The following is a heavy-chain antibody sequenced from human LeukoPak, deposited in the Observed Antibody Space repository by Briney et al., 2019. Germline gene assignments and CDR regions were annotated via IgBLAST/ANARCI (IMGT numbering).Heavy chain of an antibody. CDR3: ARQLLPGSGGMDV. D-gene: IGHD2-15*01. CDR2: IYHSGST. J-gene: IGHJ6*04. V-gene: IGHV4-30-2*01. Sequence: SETPSLTCAVSGGSISSGGYSWSWIRQPPGKGLEWIGYIYHSGSTYYNPSLKSRVTISVDRSKNRFSLKLSSVTAADTAVYYCARQLLPGSGGMDVWGKGTTVTVSS. CDR1: GGSISSGGYS.